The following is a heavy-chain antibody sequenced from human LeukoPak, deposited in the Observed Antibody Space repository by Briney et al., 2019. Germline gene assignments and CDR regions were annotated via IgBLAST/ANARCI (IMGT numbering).Heavy chain of an antibody. CDR1: GGSISSYY. J-gene: IGHJ5*02. V-gene: IGHV4-4*07. CDR3: ARDIAVAGLNWFDP. Sequence: SETLSLTCTVSGGSISSYYWSWIRQPAGKGLEWIGRIYTSGSTNYNPSLKSRVTMSVDTSENQFSLKLSSVTAADTAVYYCARDIAVAGLNWFDPWGQGTLVTVSS. D-gene: IGHD6-19*01. CDR2: IYTSGST.